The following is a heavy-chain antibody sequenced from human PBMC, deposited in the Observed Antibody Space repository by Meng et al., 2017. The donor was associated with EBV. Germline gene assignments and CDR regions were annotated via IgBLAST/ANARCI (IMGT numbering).Heavy chain of an antibody. V-gene: IGHV4-39*01. J-gene: IGHJ5*02. CDR3: ARVEGTWLPAFGTNNWFDP. CDR1: GCSISSSSYY. CDR2: IYYSGST. D-gene: IGHD1/OR15-1a*01. Sequence: QLQLQESGPGLVKPSETLSLTCTVSGCSISSSSYYWGWIRQPPGKGLEWIGSIYYSGSTYYNPSLKSRVTISVDTSKNQFSLKLSSVTAADTAVYYCARVEGTWLPAFGTNNWFDPWGQGTLVTVSS.